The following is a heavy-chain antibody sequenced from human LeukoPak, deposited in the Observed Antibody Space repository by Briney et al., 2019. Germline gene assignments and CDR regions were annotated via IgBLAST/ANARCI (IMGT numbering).Heavy chain of an antibody. J-gene: IGHJ3*02. CDR1: GFTFSSYA. CDR3: AKKASAVAGPDAFDI. D-gene: IGHD6-19*01. Sequence: TGGSLRLSCAASGFTFSSYAMSWVRQAPGKGLKWVSAISSSGGSTYYADSVKGQFTISRDNSKNTLYLQMNSLRAGDTAVYYCAKKASAVAGPDAFDIWGQGTMVTASS. CDR2: ISSSGGST. V-gene: IGHV3-23*01.